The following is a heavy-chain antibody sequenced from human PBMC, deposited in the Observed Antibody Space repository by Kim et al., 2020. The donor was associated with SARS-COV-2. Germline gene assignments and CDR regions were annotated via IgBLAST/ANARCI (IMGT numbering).Heavy chain of an antibody. Sequence: GGSLRLSCAASGFTFSSYWMNWVRQAPGKGLEWVANIKQDGGEKYYVDSVKGRFTISRDNAKNSLYLQMNSLRAEDTAVYYCARDFTVTTHYYYGMDVWGQETTVTVSS. D-gene: IGHD4-17*01. CDR2: IKQDGGEK. CDR3: ARDFTVTTHYYYGMDV. V-gene: IGHV3-7*03. J-gene: IGHJ6*02. CDR1: GFTFSSYW.